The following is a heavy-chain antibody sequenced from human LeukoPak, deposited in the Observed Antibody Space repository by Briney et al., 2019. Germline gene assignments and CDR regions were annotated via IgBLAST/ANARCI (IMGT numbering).Heavy chain of an antibody. D-gene: IGHD3-9*01. CDR1: GFTFSSYG. CDR2: ISYDGSNK. Sequence: GGSLRLSCAASGFTFSSYGMHWVRQAPGKGLEWVAVISYDGSNKYYADSVKGRFTISRDNSKNTLYLQMNSLRAEDTAVYYCAKDRLRYFDWLKDGMDVWGQGTTVTVSS. CDR3: AKDRLRYFDWLKDGMDV. V-gene: IGHV3-30*18. J-gene: IGHJ6*02.